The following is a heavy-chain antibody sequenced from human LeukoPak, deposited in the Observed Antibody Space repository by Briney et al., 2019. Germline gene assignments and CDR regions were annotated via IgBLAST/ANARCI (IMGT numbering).Heavy chain of an antibody. CDR3: ARATISVAYAFDI. CDR2: IGTTGDT. J-gene: IGHJ3*02. V-gene: IGHV3-13*04. CDR1: GFIFSDSD. Sequence: GGSLILSCAAPGFIFSDSDMHWVRQVTGKGLEWVSAIGTTGDTYYPGSVKGRFTISTENAKNSLYLQMNSLRAEDTAVYYCARATISVAYAFDIWGQGTMVTVSS. D-gene: IGHD6-19*01.